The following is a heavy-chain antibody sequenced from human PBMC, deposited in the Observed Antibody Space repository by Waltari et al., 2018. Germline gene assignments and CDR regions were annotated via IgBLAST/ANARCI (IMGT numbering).Heavy chain of an antibody. D-gene: IGHD3-10*01. CDR1: GGTLTSDS. Sequence: QVHLVHSGGEATKPGSSVGVSCLASGGTLTSDSVNWVRQAPGKGLEWMGRIMPDISETKYAVKLQGRITITADKSTGTVYMELSSLRSDDTAVYYCAGGDGGYYYYKMDVWGQGTTVTVSS. CDR2: IMPDISET. V-gene: IGHV1-69*02. J-gene: IGHJ6*03. CDR3: AGGDGGYYYYKMDV.